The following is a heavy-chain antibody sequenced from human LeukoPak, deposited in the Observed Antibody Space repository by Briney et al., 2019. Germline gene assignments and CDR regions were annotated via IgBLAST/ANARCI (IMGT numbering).Heavy chain of an antibody. J-gene: IGHJ4*02. D-gene: IGHD3-10*01. CDR2: ISAYNGNT. Sequence: ASVEVSCKASGYTFTSYGISWVRQAPGQGLEWMGWISAYNGNTNYAQKLQGRVTMTTDTSTSTAYMELRNLRSDDTAVYYCSRSDYYGSGSYPDYWGQGTLVTVSS. CDR1: GYTFTSYG. V-gene: IGHV1-18*01. CDR3: SRSDYYGSGSYPDY.